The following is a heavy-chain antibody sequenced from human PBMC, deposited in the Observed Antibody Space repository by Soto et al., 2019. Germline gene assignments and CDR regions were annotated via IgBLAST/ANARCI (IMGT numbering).Heavy chain of an antibody. CDR1: GYKVSTWHNFTSYW. CDR2: IYPTDSYT. V-gene: IGHV5-51*01. D-gene: IGHD6-13*01. J-gene: IGHJ4*02. Sequence: GESLKISCMGSGYKVSTWHNFTSYWIAWVRQMPGEGLEWMGIIYPTDSYTNYSPSFQGHVTISADKSINTAYLQWSSLKASDTAMYYCATHRFAAAGILLSNDYWGQGTLVTVSS. CDR3: ATHRFAAAGILLSNDY.